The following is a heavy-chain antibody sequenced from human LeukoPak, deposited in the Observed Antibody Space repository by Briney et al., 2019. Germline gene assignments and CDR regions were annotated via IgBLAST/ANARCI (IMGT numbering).Heavy chain of an antibody. CDR3: ATNYYGSGSYYNYYYYMDV. Sequence: AASVKVSCKASGYTFTGYYMHWVRQAPGQGPEWMGWINPNSGGTNYAQKFQGRVTMTRDTSISTAYMELSRLRSDDTAVYYCATNYYGSGSYYNYYYYMDVWGKGTTVTISS. CDR2: INPNSGGT. J-gene: IGHJ6*03. D-gene: IGHD3-10*01. V-gene: IGHV1-2*02. CDR1: GYTFTGYY.